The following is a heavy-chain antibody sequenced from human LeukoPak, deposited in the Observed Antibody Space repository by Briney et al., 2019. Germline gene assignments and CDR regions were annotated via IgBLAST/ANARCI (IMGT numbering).Heavy chain of an antibody. CDR3: ARASGQQVTFDY. Sequence: GGSLRLSCAASGFTVGSNFMSWVRQAPGKGLEWVSVIYSGGTTYYADSVKGRFTISRDNSQNTLSLQMNSLRAEDTAVYYCARASGQQVTFDYWGQGTLVTVSS. V-gene: IGHV3-66*01. CDR1: GFTVGSNF. J-gene: IGHJ4*02. CDR2: IYSGGTT. D-gene: IGHD6-13*01.